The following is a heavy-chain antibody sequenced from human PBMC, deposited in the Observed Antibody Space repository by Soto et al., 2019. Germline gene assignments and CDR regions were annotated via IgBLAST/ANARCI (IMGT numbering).Heavy chain of an antibody. Sequence: PGGSLRLSCVVSGFTFSSYAMSWVRQAPGKGLEWVSVVTGSGVSTYYADSVKGRFTISRGNSENTLFLQMNGLRADDTAVYYCAKVRFNLYYFDSWGQGTLVTVSS. V-gene: IGHV3-23*01. CDR2: VTGSGVST. J-gene: IGHJ4*02. CDR1: GFTFSSYA. CDR3: AKVRFNLYYFDS. D-gene: IGHD2-8*01.